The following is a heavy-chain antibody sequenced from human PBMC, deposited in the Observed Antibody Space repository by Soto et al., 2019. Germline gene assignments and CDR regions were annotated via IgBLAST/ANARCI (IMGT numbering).Heavy chain of an antibody. D-gene: IGHD2-15*01. CDR1: GYTFTGYY. J-gene: IGHJ6*02. CDR3: ARGVVVAASYYYGMDV. CDR2: INPNSGGT. V-gene: IGHV1-2*04. Sequence: ASVKVSCKASGYTFTGYYMHWVRQAPGQGLEWMGWINPNSGGTNYAQKFQGWVTMTRDTSISTAYMELSRLRSDDTAVYYCARGVVVAASYYYGMDVWGQGTTVTVS.